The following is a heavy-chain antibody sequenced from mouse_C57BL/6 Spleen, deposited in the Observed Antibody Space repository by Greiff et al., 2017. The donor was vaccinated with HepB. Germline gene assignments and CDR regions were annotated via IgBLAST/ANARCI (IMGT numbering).Heavy chain of an antibody. CDR2: ISSGSSTI. V-gene: IGHV5-17*01. Sequence: EVKVEESGGGLVKPGGSLKLSCAASGFTFSDYGMHWVRQAPEKGLEWVAYISSGSSTIYYADTVKGRFTISRDNAKNTLFLQMTSLRSEDTAMYYCARGGVITTVVGYFDVWGTGTTVTVSS. D-gene: IGHD1-1*01. CDR1: GFTFSDYG. CDR3: ARGGVITTVVGYFDV. J-gene: IGHJ1*03.